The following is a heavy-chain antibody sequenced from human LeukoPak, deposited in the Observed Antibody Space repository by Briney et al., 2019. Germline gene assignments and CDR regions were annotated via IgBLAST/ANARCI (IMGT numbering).Heavy chain of an antibody. CDR1: GVSFSGYY. CDR3: ARLTRGSPDY. Sequence: SETLSLTCAASGVSFSGYYWSWIRQSPGKGLEWIGDIQHSGTTNYNPSLKSRVTISIDTSKDQFSLQLNSVTPEDTAVYYCARLTRGSPDYWGQGTLVTVSS. D-gene: IGHD2-8*02. CDR2: IQHSGTT. J-gene: IGHJ4*02. V-gene: IGHV4-34*01.